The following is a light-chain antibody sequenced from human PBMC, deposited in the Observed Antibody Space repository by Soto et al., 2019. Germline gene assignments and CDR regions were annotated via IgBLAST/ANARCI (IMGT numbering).Light chain of an antibody. J-gene: IGKJ5*01. CDR2: GAS. CDR1: QSVSSN. V-gene: IGKV3-15*01. Sequence: EIVMTQSPATLSVSPGARATLSCRASQSVSSNLAWYKQKPGQAPRLLIYGASTRATGIPARVSGSGSGTDFTLTISSLEPEDFAVYYCQQHGSSPITFGQGTRLEI. CDR3: QQHGSSPIT.